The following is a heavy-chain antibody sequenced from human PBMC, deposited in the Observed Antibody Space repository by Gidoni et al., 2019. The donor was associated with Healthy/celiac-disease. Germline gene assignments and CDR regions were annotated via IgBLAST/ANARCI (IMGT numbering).Heavy chain of an antibody. J-gene: IGHJ5*02. Sequence: QVQLQESGPGLVKPSGTLSLTCAVSGGSISSSNWLSWVRQPPGKGLEWIREIYHSGSTNYNPSLKSRVTISVDKSKNQFSLKLSSVTAADTAVYYCARGENSSSWYDWFDPWGQGTLVTVSS. CDR3: ARGENSSSWYDWFDP. CDR1: GGSISSSNW. V-gene: IGHV4-4*02. D-gene: IGHD6-13*01. CDR2: IYHSGST.